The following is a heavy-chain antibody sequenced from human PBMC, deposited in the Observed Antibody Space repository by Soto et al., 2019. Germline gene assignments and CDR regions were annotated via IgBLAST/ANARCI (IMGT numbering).Heavy chain of an antibody. D-gene: IGHD3-10*01. CDR1: GGSISSSSYY. V-gene: IGHV4-39*01. Sequence: SETLSLTCTVSGGSISSSSYYWDWIRQPPGKGLEWIGSIYYSGSTYYNPSLKSRVTISVDTSKNQFSLKLSSVTAADTAVYYCATLWFGEGNYWGQGTLVTVS. CDR2: IYYSGST. J-gene: IGHJ4*02. CDR3: ATLWFGEGNY.